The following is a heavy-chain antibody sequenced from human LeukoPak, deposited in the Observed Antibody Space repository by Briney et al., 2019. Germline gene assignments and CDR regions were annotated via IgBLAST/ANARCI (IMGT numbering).Heavy chain of an antibody. D-gene: IGHD6-13*01. CDR3: ARVVAAAGRYYYYMDV. Sequence: ASVKVSCKASGYTFTSYAMNWVRQAPGQGLEWMGWINTNTGNPTYAQGFTGRFVFSLDTSVSTAYLQISSLKAEDTAVYYCARVVAAAGRYYYYMDVWGKGTTVTISS. J-gene: IGHJ6*03. CDR1: GYTFTSYA. V-gene: IGHV7-4-1*02. CDR2: INTNTGNP.